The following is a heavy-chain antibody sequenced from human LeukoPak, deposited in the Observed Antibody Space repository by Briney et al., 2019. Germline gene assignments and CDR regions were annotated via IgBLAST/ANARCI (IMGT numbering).Heavy chain of an antibody. Sequence: SETLSLTCTVSGGSINNYYWSWIRQPPGKGLEWIGYTYYRGSTNYNPSLKSRVTFSVDTSKNQFSLKLNSVTAADTAVYYCARGGDYGDLRYFDYWGQGTLVTVSS. CDR3: ARGGDYGDLRYFDY. V-gene: IGHV4-59*01. D-gene: IGHD4-17*01. CDR2: TYYRGST. J-gene: IGHJ4*02. CDR1: GGSINNYY.